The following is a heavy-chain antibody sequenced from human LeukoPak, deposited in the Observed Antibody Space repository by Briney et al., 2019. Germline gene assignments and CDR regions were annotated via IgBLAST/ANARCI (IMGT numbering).Heavy chain of an antibody. CDR2: IIPIFGTA. CDR3: ARVVYCSSTSCYNWFDP. V-gene: IGHV1-69*06. D-gene: IGHD2-2*01. CDR1: VGTFSSYA. Sequence: SVKVSCKASVGTFSSYAISWVRQAPGQGLEWMGRIIPIFGTANYAQKFQGRVTITADKSTSTAYMELSSLRSEDTAVYYCARVVYCSSTSCYNWFDPWGQGTLVTVSS. J-gene: IGHJ5*02.